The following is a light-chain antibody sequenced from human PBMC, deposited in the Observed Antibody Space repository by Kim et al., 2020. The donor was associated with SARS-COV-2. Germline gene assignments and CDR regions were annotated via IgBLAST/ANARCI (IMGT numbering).Light chain of an antibody. CDR1: KLGDKY. J-gene: IGLJ2*01. Sequence: SYELTQPPSVSVSPGQTASITCSGDKLGDKYACWYQQKPGQSPVLVIYQDSKRPSGIPERFSGSNSGNTATLTISGIQAMDEAEYYCKAWVSSTVVFGGG. CDR2: QDS. V-gene: IGLV3-1*01. CDR3: KAWVSSTVV.